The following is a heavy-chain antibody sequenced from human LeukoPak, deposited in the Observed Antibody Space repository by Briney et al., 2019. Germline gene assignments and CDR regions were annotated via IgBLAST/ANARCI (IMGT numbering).Heavy chain of an antibody. D-gene: IGHD2-15*01. J-gene: IGHJ4*02. V-gene: IGHV3-49*04. CDR2: IRSKAYGGTA. Sequence: GGSLRLSCAASGFAFSSYRMNWVRQAPGKGLEWVGFIRSKAYGGTAEYAASVKGRFTLSRDDSKSIAYLQMNRLETEDTAVYFCSRMLYCSGGSCSSDYGGQGTLVTVSS. CDR1: GFAFSSYR. CDR3: SRMLYCSGGSCSSDY.